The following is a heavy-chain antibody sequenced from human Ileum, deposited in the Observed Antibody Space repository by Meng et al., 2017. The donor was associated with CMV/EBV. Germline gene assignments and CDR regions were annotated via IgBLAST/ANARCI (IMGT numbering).Heavy chain of an antibody. V-gene: IGHV4-31*02. J-gene: IGHJ5*02. CDR3: ARDFGNYGGNWFDP. CDR2: ISYSGGT. Sequence: SGGSIGSGGYYWSWIRHHPGKVLEWIGYISYSGGTYYNPSLKSRVTMSIDTSKNQFSLNLNSVTAADTAVYYCARDFGNYGGNWFDPWGQGTLVTVSS. CDR1: GGSIGSGGYY. D-gene: IGHD4-11*01.